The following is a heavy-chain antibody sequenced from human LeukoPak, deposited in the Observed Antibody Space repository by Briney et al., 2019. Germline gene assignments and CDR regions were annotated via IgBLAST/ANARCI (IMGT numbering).Heavy chain of an antibody. D-gene: IGHD1-26*01. J-gene: IGHJ4*02. CDR3: AKDLGRYRKNYFDY. CDR1: GFTFSSYA. Sequence: GGSLRLSCAASGFTFSSYAMSWVRQAPEKGLEWVSTISGSGCGTYYADSVKGRFTISRDDSKNTLYLQMNSLRAEDTAVYYCAKDLGRYRKNYFDYWGQGTLVTVSS. V-gene: IGHV3-23*01. CDR2: ISGSGCGT.